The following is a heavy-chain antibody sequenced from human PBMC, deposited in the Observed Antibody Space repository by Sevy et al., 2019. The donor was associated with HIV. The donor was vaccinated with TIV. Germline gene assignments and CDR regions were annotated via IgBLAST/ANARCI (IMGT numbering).Heavy chain of an antibody. CDR3: AGGAGGGGTFGGVIVPFFY. V-gene: IGHV4-59*01. D-gene: IGHD3-16*02. CDR1: GGSISSYY. CDR2: IYYSGST. J-gene: IGHJ4*02. Sequence: SETLSLTCTVSGGSISSYYWSWIRQPPGKGLEWIGYIYYSGSTNYNPSLKSRVTISVDTSKNQFSLKVSCVTAADTAVYYCAGGAGGGGTFGGVIVPFFYWGQGTLVTVSS.